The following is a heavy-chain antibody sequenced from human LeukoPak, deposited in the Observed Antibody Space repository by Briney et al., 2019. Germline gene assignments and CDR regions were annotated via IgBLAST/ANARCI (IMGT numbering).Heavy chain of an antibody. D-gene: IGHD1-26*01. CDR2: IDPGDSET. Sequence: GESLKISCKGSGYSFTSYWIAWVRQMPGKGLEWMGIIDPGDSETRYSPSFQGQVTISADKSISTAYLQWSSLKASDTAMYYCARYSGSYSDYFQHWGQGTLVTVSS. J-gene: IGHJ1*01. CDR3: ARYSGSYSDYFQH. V-gene: IGHV5-51*01. CDR1: GYSFTSYW.